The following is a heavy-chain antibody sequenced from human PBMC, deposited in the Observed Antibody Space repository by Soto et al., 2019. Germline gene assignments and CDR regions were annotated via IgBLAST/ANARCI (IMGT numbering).Heavy chain of an antibody. CDR3: ASGGGNPTDWYFDL. V-gene: IGHV1-3*01. CDR1: GYTFTSYA. D-gene: IGHD3-16*01. CDR2: INAGNGNT. J-gene: IGHJ2*01. Sequence: QVQLVQSGAEVKKPGASVKVSCKASGYTFTSYAMHWVRQAPGQRLEWMGWINAGNGNTKYSHKFQGRVTITRDTSESTTYMELRRLRSDDTAVYYCASGGGNPTDWYFDLWGRGTLVTVSS.